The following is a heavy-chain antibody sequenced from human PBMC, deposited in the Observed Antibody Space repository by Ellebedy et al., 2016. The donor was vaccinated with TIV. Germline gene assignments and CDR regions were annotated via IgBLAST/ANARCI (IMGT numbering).Heavy chain of an antibody. CDR3: ARVAAFGVVMYYFDY. Sequence: ASVKVSXKASGYTFTGYYMHWVRQAPGQGLEWMGWINPNSGGTNYAQKFQGRVTMTRDTSISTAYMELSRLRSDDTAVYYCARVAAFGVVMYYFDYWGQGTLVTVSS. D-gene: IGHD3-3*01. CDR2: INPNSGGT. V-gene: IGHV1-2*02. CDR1: GYTFTGYY. J-gene: IGHJ4*02.